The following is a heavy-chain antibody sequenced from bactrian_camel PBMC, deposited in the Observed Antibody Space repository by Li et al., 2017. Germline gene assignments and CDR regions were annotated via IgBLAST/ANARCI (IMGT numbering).Heavy chain of an antibody. J-gene: IGHJ4*01. D-gene: IGHD6*01. CDR2: VSSDGAP. Sequence: QVQLVESGGGPVQAGGSLKLSCTSSGYDITTCEKGWFRQAPGKERELVSIVSSDGAPTYADSVKGRFTVSRDNDKNTLYLEANGLKPEDTALYFCAADPQFRQVMHGTPTYRGQGTQVTVS. V-gene: IGHV3S56*01. CDR1: GYDITTCE.